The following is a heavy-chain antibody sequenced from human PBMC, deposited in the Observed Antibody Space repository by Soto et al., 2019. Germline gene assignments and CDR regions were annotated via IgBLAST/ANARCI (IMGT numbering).Heavy chain of an antibody. CDR1: GFTFSSYG. CDR2: ISYDGSNK. D-gene: IGHD5-18*01. V-gene: IGHV3-30*03. Sequence: PLGSLRLSFAASGFTFSSYGMHWVRQAPGKGLEWVAVISYDGSNKYYAYSVKGRFTISRDNSKNTLYLQMNSLRAEDTAVYYCAIDTAMFYGMDVWGQGTTVTVSS. CDR3: AIDTAMFYGMDV. J-gene: IGHJ6*02.